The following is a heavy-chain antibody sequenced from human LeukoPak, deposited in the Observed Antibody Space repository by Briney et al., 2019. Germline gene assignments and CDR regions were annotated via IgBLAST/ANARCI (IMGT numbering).Heavy chain of an antibody. CDR1: GFTFSSYA. D-gene: IGHD2-2*01. CDR2: ISGSGGST. V-gene: IGHV3-23*01. CDR3: ANGGDRGYIVVVPAAMPVY. Sequence: PGGSLRLSCAASGFTFSSYAMSWVRQAPGKGLEWVSAISGSGGSTYYADSVKGRFTISRDNSKNTLYLQMNSLRAEDTAVYYCANGGDRGYIVVVPAAMPVYWGQGTLVTVSS. J-gene: IGHJ4*02.